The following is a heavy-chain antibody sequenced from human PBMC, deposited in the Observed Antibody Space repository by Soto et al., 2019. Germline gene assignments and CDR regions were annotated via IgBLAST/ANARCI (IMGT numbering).Heavy chain of an antibody. V-gene: IGHV1-2*04. CDR3: AKSLNHYGMDV. CDR1: GYTFTGYY. CDR2: INPNSGGT. D-gene: IGHD3-10*01. J-gene: IGHJ6*02. Sequence: ASVKVSCKASGYTFTGYYVHWVRQAPGQGLEWMGWINPNSGGTKYAQKFQGWVTMTRDTSISTAYMELSRLRSDDTAMYYCAKSLNHYGMDVWGQGTTVTVSS.